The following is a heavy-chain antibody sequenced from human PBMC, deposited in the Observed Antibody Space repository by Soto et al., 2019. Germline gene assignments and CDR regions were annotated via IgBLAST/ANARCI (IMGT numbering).Heavy chain of an antibody. Sequence: PGGSLRLSCAASGFIFSRYFMHWVLQAPGKGLEWVALISDDGSTKYYADSVTGRFTISRDNSKSTLYLQMNSLSADDTAVYYCTRADLTVTLSVFDPWGQGTLVTVCS. D-gene: IGHD4-17*01. V-gene: IGHV3-30-3*01. CDR3: TRADLTVTLSVFDP. CDR2: ISDDGSTK. CDR1: GFIFSRYF. J-gene: IGHJ5*02.